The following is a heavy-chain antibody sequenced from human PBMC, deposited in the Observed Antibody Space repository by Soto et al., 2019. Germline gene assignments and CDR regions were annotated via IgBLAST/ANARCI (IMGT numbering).Heavy chain of an antibody. V-gene: IGHV3-23*04. CDR3: ARRV. J-gene: IGHJ4*02. CDR2: ISAGGDST. CDR1: GFTFSSYS. Sequence: EVQLVESGGGLVQPGGSLRLSCAASGFTFSSYSMNWVRQAPGKGLEWVSGISAGGDSTYYADSVKGRFTIFRDNSKNSVYLQMNSLRAEDTAVYYCARRVWGQGTLVTVSS.